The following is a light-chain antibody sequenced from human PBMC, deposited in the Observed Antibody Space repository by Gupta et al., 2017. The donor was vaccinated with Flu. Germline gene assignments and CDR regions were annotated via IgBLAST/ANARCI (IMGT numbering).Light chain of an antibody. CDR3: QQDYTLRL. CDR2: GAS. Sequence: IVMTQYPATLSVSPGERATLSCRASQSVGDYLAWYRQKPGQPPRLLIYGASTRATGVPGRFSGSGSGKEFTLTSSSRQYEDFAIYYWQQDYTLRLFGQGT. CDR1: QSVGDY. V-gene: IGKV3-15*01. J-gene: IGKJ2*01.